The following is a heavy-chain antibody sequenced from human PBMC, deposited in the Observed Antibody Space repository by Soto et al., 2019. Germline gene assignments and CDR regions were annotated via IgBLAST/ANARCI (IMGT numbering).Heavy chain of an antibody. J-gene: IGHJ4*02. CDR2: ISAYNGNT. Sequence: GASVKVSCKASGYTFTSYGISWVRQAPGQGLEWMGWISAYNGNTNYADSVKGRFTISRDNSKNTLYLQMNSLRAEDTAVYYCARDLTPTYFDYWGQGTLVTVSS. V-gene: IGHV1-18*01. CDR3: ARDLTPTYFDY. CDR1: GYTFTSYG.